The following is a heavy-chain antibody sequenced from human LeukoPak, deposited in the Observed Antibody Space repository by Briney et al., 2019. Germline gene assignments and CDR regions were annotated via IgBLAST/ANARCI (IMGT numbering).Heavy chain of an antibody. V-gene: IGHV3-23*01. J-gene: IGHJ4*02. CDR2: ISGSGGSA. CDR1: GFTFSSYA. D-gene: IGHD7-27*01. CDR3: AKTSNWGYFDY. Sequence: PGGSLRLSCAASGFTFSSYAMGWVRQAPGKGLEWVSTISGSGGSAYYADSVKGRFTISRDNSKNTLYLQMNSLRAEDTAVYYCAKTSNWGYFDYWGQGTLVTVSS.